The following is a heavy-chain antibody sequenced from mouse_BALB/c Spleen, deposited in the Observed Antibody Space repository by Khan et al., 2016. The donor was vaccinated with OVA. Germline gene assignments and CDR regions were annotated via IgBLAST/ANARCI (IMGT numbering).Heavy chain of an antibody. CDR3: ARHNYGPFAY. J-gene: IGHJ3*01. Sequence: EVELVESGGDLVKPGGSLKLSCAASGSTFSTYAMSWVRQTPDKRLEWVATINTGGDYIYYPDSVKGRFTISRDNAKHTLYLQMSSLRSEATARYYCARHNYGPFAYWGQGTLVTVSA. D-gene: IGHD1-1*01. CDR1: GSTFSTYA. V-gene: IGHV5-6*01. CDR2: INTGGDYI.